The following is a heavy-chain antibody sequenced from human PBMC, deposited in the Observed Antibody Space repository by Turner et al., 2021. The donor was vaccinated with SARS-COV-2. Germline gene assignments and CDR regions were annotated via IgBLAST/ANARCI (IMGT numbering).Heavy chain of an antibody. CDR1: GFTFSRYW. Sequence: EVQLVESGGGLVQPGASLSLSCAAFGFTFSRYWMSWVRQALGKGLELVANIKQEGSEKYYVDCVKGRFTISRDNAKNSLYLQMNSLRAEDTAVYYCARLHTSSWYFDFWGQGTLVTVSS. J-gene: IGHJ4*02. CDR3: ARLHTSSWYFDF. CDR2: IKQEGSEK. V-gene: IGHV3-7*03. D-gene: IGHD6-13*01.